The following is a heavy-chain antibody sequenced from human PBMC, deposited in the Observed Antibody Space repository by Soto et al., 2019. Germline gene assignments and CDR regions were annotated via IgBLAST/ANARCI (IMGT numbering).Heavy chain of an antibody. CDR2: IKSKTDGGTT. Sequence: PGGSLRLSCAASGFTFSNAWMSWVRRAPGKGREGVGRIKSKTDGGTTDYAPPVKGRFTISRDDSKNTLYLQVSSLKTEDTAVYYCTTGYGPLGFGESMAWIDPWGQGTLVTVSS. V-gene: IGHV3-15*01. CDR3: TTGYGPLGFGESMAWIDP. J-gene: IGHJ5*02. D-gene: IGHD3-10*01. CDR1: GFTFSNAW.